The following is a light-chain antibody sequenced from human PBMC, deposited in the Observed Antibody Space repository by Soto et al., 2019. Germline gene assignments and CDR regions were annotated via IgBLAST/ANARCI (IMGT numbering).Light chain of an antibody. CDR2: GAS. CDR1: QSVSSN. Sequence: EIVMTQSPATLSVSPGERATLSCRASQSVSSNLAWYQQKPGQAPRLLIYGASTRATGIPDRFSGSGSGTEFTLTISSLQSEDFAVYFCQQYNNWPPLFTFGPGTKVHIK. J-gene: IGKJ3*01. V-gene: IGKV3-15*01. CDR3: QQYNNWPPLFT.